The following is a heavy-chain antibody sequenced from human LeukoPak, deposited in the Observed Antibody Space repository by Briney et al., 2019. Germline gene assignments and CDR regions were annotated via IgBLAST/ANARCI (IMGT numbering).Heavy chain of an antibody. D-gene: IGHD2-8*01. CDR2: INAGNGNT. CDR1: GYTFTSYA. CDR3: ARLKYCTNGVCYAGFDY. J-gene: IGHJ4*02. Sequence: ASVKVSCKASGYTFTSYAMHWVRQAPGQRLEWMGWINAGNGNTKYSQKFQGRVTITRDTSADTAYMELSSLRSEDTAVYYCARLKYCTNGVCYAGFDYWGQGTLVAVSS. V-gene: IGHV1-3*01.